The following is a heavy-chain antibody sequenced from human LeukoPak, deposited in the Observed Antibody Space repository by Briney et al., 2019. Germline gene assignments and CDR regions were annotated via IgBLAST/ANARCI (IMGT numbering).Heavy chain of an antibody. V-gene: IGHV3-7*01. Sequence: GGSLRLSCAASGFTFSSYWVSWVRQAPGKGLEWVANIKQDGSEKYYVDSVKGRFTISRDNAKNSLYLQMNSLRAEDTAVYYCARDQNDRGFWSGYSEYYFDYWGQGTLVTVSS. CDR1: GFTFSSYW. CDR3: ARDQNDRGFWSGYSEYYFDY. D-gene: IGHD3-3*01. CDR2: IKQDGSEK. J-gene: IGHJ4*02.